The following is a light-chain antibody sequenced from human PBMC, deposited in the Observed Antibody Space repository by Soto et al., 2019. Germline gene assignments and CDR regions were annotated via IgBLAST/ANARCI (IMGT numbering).Light chain of an antibody. CDR3: CSYTTSNTLV. Sequence: QSALTQPASVSGSPGQSITISCTGTSRDLGAYNSVSWYRQHPGKAPKVMIYDVTNRPSGVSSRFSGSKSGNTASLTISGLQADDEADYYCCSYTTSNTLVFGIGTKVTVL. V-gene: IGLV2-14*01. CDR2: DVT. J-gene: IGLJ1*01. CDR1: SRDLGAYNS.